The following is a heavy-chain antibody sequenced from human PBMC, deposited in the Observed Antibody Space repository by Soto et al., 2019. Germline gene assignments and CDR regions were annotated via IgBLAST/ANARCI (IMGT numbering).Heavy chain of an antibody. J-gene: IGHJ6*02. CDR2: ISYDGSNK. V-gene: IGHV3-30*18. Sequence: GGSLRLSCAASGFTFSSYGMHWVRQAPGKGLEWVAVISYDGSNKYNAVSVKGRFTISRDNSKNTLYLQMNRLRAEDTAVYYCAKDRMVVYGMDVWGQGTTVTVSS. CDR1: GFTFSSYG. D-gene: IGHD3-10*01. CDR3: AKDRMVVYGMDV.